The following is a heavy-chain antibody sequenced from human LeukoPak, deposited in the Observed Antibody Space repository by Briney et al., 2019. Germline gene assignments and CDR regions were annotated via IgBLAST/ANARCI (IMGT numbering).Heavy chain of an antibody. CDR1: GGSISSYY. Sequence: SETLSLTCTVSGGSISSYYWSWIRQPPGRGLEWIGYIYYSGTTNYNHSLKSRVTISVDTSKNQFSLKLSSVTAADTAVYYCARVVVVATTDAFDIWGQGTMVTVSS. V-gene: IGHV4-59*01. CDR2: IYYSGTT. D-gene: IGHD2-15*01. CDR3: ARVVVVATTDAFDI. J-gene: IGHJ3*02.